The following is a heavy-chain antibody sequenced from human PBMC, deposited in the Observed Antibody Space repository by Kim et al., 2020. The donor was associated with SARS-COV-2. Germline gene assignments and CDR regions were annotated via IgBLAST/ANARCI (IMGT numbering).Heavy chain of an antibody. CDR2: IYPGDSDT. Sequence: GESLKISCKGSGYSFTSYWIGWVRQMPGKGLEWMGIIYPGDSDTRYSPSFQGQVTISADKSISTAYLQWSSLKASDTAMYYCARHGPLYYSGSGSYGRFDPWGQGTLVTVSS. J-gene: IGHJ5*02. CDR1: GYSFTSYW. CDR3: ARHGPLYYSGSGSYGRFDP. V-gene: IGHV5-51*01. D-gene: IGHD3-10*01.